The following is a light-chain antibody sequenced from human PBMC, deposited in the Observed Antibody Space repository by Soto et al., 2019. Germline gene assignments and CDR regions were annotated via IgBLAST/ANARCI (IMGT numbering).Light chain of an antibody. V-gene: IGKV3-11*01. CDR3: QQRSDWPIT. Sequence: TQSPSSLSASLVDRVTITCRASQSISSWLAWYQQKPGQPPRLLIYDASKRATGIPARFSGSGSGTDFTLTINSLDPDDFAVYYCQQRSDWPITFGQGTRLEIK. CDR1: QSISSW. CDR2: DAS. J-gene: IGKJ5*01.